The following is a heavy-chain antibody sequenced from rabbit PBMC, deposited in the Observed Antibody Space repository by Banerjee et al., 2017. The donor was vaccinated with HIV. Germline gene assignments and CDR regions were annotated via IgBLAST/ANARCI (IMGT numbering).Heavy chain of an antibody. CDR2: IYGGSSDII. D-gene: IGHD2-1*01. CDR3: ARETGGVDYNL. Sequence: QSLEESGGDLVKPGASLTLTCTASGIDFSSNYYTCWVRQAPGKGLEWIACIYGGSSDIIYYASWAKGRFTISKTSSATVTLQMTSLTAADTATYFCARETGGVDYNLWGPGTLVTVS. J-gene: IGHJ4*01. V-gene: IGHV1S40*01. CDR1: GIDFSSNYY.